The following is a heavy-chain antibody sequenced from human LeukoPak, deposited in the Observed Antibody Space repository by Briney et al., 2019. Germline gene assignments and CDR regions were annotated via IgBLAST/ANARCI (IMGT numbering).Heavy chain of an antibody. J-gene: IGHJ4*02. V-gene: IGHV3-30*04. CDR1: VFTFSSYA. Sequence: GRSLRLSCAASVFTFSSYAMHWVRQAPGKGLEWVAVISYDGSNKYYADSVKGRFTISRDNSKNTLYLQMNSLRAEDTAVYYCAREVVVAPTDWGQGTLVTVSS. CDR3: AREVVVAPTD. CDR2: ISYDGSNK. D-gene: IGHD2-2*01.